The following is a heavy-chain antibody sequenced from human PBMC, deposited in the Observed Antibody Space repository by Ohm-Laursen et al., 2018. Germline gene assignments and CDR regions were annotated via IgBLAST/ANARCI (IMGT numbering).Heavy chain of an antibody. J-gene: IGHJ4*02. D-gene: IGHD3-22*01. CDR3: ARWDRGDDDDSSGPFDY. CDR1: GGSISSYY. V-gene: IGHV4-59*08. Sequence: SETLSLTCTVSGGSISSYYWSWIRQPPGKGLEWIGYIYYSGSTNYNPSLKSRVTISVDTSKNQFSLKLSSVTAADTAVYYCARWDRGDDDDSSGPFDYWGQGTLVTVSS. CDR2: IYYSGST.